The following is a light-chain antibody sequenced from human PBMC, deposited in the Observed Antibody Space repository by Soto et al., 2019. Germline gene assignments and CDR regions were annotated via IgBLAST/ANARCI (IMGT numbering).Light chain of an antibody. CDR2: GAS. CDR3: QQYRNSPWT. Sequence: EIVLTQSPATLSLSPGERATLSCGASQSVSSSSLSWYQQKPGQSPRLLIYGASNRAAGSPDKFIGSGSGTDFTLTISRLEPEDFAVYYCQQYRNSPWTFGQGTKVEFK. V-gene: IGKV3-20*01. J-gene: IGKJ1*01. CDR1: QSVSSSS.